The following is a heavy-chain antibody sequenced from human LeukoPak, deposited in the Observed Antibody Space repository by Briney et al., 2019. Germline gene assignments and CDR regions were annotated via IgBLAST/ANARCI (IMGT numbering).Heavy chain of an antibody. CDR2: IIPIFGTA. CDR3: ARGRGDCSSGVCYTAYFYYGMDV. D-gene: IGHD2-8*01. V-gene: IGHV1-69*01. CDR1: GGTFSSYV. J-gene: IGHJ6*02. Sequence: GASVNVSCTASGGTFSSYVISWVRQAPGQGLEWMGGIIPIFGTANYAQKFQGRVTITADESTSTAYMELSSLRSEDTAVYYCARGRGDCSSGVCYTAYFYYGMDVWGQGTTVTVSS.